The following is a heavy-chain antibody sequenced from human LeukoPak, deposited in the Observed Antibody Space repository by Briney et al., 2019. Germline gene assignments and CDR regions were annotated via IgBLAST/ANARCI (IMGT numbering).Heavy chain of an antibody. J-gene: IGHJ6*03. CDR3: ARVNSNYYSMDV. V-gene: IGHV1-8*03. D-gene: IGHD2-21*01. CDR2: MNPNSGNT. CDR1: GYTFTSYD. Sequence: GASVKVSCKASGYTFTSYDSNWSRQATGQGLEWMGWMNPNSGNTGYAQKFQGRVTITRNTSISTAYMELSSLRSEDTAVYYCARVNSNYYSMDVWGKGTTVTVSS.